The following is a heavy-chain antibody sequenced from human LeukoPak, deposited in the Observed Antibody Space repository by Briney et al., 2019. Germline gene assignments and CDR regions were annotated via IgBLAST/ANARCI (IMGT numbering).Heavy chain of an antibody. CDR1: GFTFSSYE. D-gene: IGHD2-2*01. V-gene: IGHV3-48*03. CDR2: INHGADTI. J-gene: IGHJ4*02. CDR3: ARSFMPLVVVYFDN. Sequence: GGSLRLSCAASGFTFSSYEMNWIRQAPGKGLEWLSYINHGADTIYYADSVKGRFTISRDNVRNSLYLQMNSLRAEDTAVYYCARSFMPLVVVYFDNWGQGTLVSVSS.